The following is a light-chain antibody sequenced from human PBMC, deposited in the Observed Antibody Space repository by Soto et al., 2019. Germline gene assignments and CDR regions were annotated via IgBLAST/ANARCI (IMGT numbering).Light chain of an antibody. CDR3: CSYAGSTTYV. CDR2: EGS. CDR1: RSDVGNYNL. J-gene: IGLJ1*01. Sequence: QSALTQPASVSGSLGQSITISCTGTRSDVGNYNLVSWYQQRPGKAPKLMIYEGSKRPSGVSNRFSGSKSGSTASLTISGLQAEDEADYYCCSYAGSTTYVFGTGTKVTVL. V-gene: IGLV2-23*01.